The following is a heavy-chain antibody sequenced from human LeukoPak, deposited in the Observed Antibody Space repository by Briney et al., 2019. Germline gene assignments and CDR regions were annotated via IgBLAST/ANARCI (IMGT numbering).Heavy chain of an antibody. CDR3: AKDSAAVGDYFDY. Sequence: GGSLRPSCAASGFTFDDYAMHWVRQAPGKGLEWVSTISWNSGTIGYADSVKGRFTISRDNAKNSLYLQMNSLRAEDTALYYCAKDSAAVGDYFDYWGQGTLVTVSS. V-gene: IGHV3-9*01. CDR1: GFTFDDYA. D-gene: IGHD6-13*01. J-gene: IGHJ4*02. CDR2: ISWNSGTI.